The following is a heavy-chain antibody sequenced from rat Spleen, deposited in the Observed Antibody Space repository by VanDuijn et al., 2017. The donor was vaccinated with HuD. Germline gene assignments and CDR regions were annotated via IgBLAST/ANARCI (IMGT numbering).Heavy chain of an antibody. V-gene: IGHV5S23*01. CDR2: ISTGDDDT. Sequence: EVQLVESGGGLVQPGRSLKFSCAASGFSFGDYAMAWVRQAPKKGLEWVAPISTGDDDTYYRDSVKGRFTIARDDEESTLYLQMDSLRSEDTATYFCARLGGLRNWFAYWGQGTLVTVST. J-gene: IGHJ3*01. CDR3: ARLGGLRNWFAY. D-gene: IGHD4-3*01. CDR1: GFSFGDYA.